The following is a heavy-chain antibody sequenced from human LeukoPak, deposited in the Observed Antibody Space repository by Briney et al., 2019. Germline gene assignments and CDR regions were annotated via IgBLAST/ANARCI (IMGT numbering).Heavy chain of an antibody. CDR3: ARDAKQYSSSSSDY. CDR1: GFTFSSYA. V-gene: IGHV3-23*01. Sequence: GGSLRLSCAASGFTFSSYAMSWVRQAPGKGLEWVSAISGSGGSTYYADSVKGRFTISRDNSKNTLYLQMNSLRAEDTAVYYCARDAKQYSSSSSDYWGQGTLVTVSS. CDR2: ISGSGGST. J-gene: IGHJ4*02. D-gene: IGHD6-6*01.